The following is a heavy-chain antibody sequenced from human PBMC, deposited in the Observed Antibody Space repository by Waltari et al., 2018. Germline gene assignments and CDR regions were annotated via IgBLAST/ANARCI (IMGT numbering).Heavy chain of an antibody. CDR2: MSSSSSYI. CDR3: AREAGIAAFDY. Sequence: EVQLVESGGGLVKPGGSLRLSCAASGFTFSSYSMTWVRQAPGKGLEGVPSMSSSSSYIYYADSVKGRFTISRDNAKNSLYLQMNSLRAEDTAVYYCAREAGIAAFDYWGQGTLVTVSS. CDR1: GFTFSSYS. J-gene: IGHJ4*02. D-gene: IGHD6-13*01. V-gene: IGHV3-21*01.